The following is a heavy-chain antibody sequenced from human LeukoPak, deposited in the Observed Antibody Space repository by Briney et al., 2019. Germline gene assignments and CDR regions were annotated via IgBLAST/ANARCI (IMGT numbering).Heavy chain of an antibody. V-gene: IGHV4-39*07. Sequence: SETLSLTCTVSGGSISSSSYYWGWIRQPPGKGLEWIGSIYYSGSTYYNPSLKSRVTISVDTSKNQFSLKLSSVTAADTAVYYCASSHQWEPPDYWGQGTLVTVSS. D-gene: IGHD1-26*01. CDR1: GGSISSSSYY. J-gene: IGHJ4*02. CDR3: ASSHQWEPPDY. CDR2: IYYSGST.